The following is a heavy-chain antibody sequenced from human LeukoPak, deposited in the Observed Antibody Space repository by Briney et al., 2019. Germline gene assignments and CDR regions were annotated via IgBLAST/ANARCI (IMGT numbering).Heavy chain of an antibody. D-gene: IGHD2-15*01. V-gene: IGHV4-34*01. CDR3: ARDVELGYCSGGSCTGSRWFDP. CDR1: GGSFSGYY. Sequence: SETLSLTCAVYGGSFSGYYWSWIRQPPGKGLEWIGYIYYSGSTYYNPSLKSRVTISVDTSKNQFSLKLSSVTAADTAVYYCARDVELGYCSGGSCTGSRWFDPWGQGTLVTVSS. J-gene: IGHJ5*02. CDR2: IYYSGST.